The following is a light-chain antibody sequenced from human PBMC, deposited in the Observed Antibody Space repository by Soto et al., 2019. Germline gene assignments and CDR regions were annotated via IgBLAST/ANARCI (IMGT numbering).Light chain of an antibody. J-gene: IGKJ1*01. CDR1: QSVSSSY. CDR3: QQYGSSTWT. V-gene: IGKV3-20*01. CDR2: GAS. Sequence: EIVLTQSPGTLSLSPGERATLSCRASQSVSSSYLAWYQQKLGQAPRLLIYGASSRATGIPDRFSGSGSGTEFTLTISRLEPEDFAVYYCQQYGSSTWTFGQGTQVDIK.